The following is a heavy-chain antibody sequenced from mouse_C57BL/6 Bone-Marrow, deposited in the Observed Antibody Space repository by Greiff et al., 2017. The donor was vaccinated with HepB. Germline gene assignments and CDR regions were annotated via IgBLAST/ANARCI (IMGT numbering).Heavy chain of an antibody. Sequence: QVHVKQSGAELVKPGASVKISCKASGYTFTDYYINWVKQRPGQGLEWIGKIGPGSGSTYYNEKFKCKATLTADKSSSTAYMQLSSLTSEDSAVYFCARSKVYYSNLNYFDVWGTGTTVTVSS. CDR1: GYTFTDYY. J-gene: IGHJ1*03. CDR3: ARSKVYYSNLNYFDV. CDR2: IGPGSGST. D-gene: IGHD2-5*01. V-gene: IGHV1-77*01.